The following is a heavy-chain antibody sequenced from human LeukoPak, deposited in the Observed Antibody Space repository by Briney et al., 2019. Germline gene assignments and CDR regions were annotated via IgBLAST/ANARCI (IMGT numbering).Heavy chain of an antibody. Sequence: GGSLRLSCAASGFTFSSYAMSWVRQAPGRGLEWVSAISGSGGGTYYADSVKGRFTISRDNSKNTLYLQMNSLRAEDTAVYYCAKDSYYYGSGSYYHYWGQGTLVTVSS. CDR2: ISGSGGGT. D-gene: IGHD3-10*01. CDR1: GFTFSSYA. V-gene: IGHV3-23*01. J-gene: IGHJ4*02. CDR3: AKDSYYYGSGSYYHY.